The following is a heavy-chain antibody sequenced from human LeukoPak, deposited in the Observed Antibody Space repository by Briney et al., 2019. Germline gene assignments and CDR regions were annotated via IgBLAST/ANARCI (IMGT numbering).Heavy chain of an antibody. J-gene: IGHJ6*03. Sequence: GGSLRLSCAASGFTFSSYGMHWVRQAPGKGLEWVAVIWYGGSNKYYADSVKGRFTISRDNSKNTLYLQMNSLRAEDTAVYYCAKGLYDFWSGSPGDYYYYMDVWGKGTTVTVSS. CDR1: GFTFSSYG. CDR3: AKGLYDFWSGSPGDYYYYMDV. D-gene: IGHD3-3*01. CDR2: IWYGGSNK. V-gene: IGHV3-30*02.